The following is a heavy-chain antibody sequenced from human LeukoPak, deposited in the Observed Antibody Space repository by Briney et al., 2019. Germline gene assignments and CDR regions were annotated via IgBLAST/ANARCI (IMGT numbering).Heavy chain of an antibody. CDR1: GGSFSGYY. CDR3: VREATGSHGDYYY. J-gene: IGHJ4*02. Sequence: PSETLSLICAVYGGSFSGYYWSWIRQPPGKGLEWIGEINHSGSTNYNPSLKSRVTVSVDTSKNQLSLKLSSVTAADTAVYYCVREATGSHGDYYYWGKGATVT. D-gene: IGHD4-17*01. V-gene: IGHV4-34*01. CDR2: INHSGST.